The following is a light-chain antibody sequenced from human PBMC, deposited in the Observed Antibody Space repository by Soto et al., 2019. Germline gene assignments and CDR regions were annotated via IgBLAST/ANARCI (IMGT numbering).Light chain of an antibody. Sequence: DIQMTQSPSSLSASVGDRVTIPCRASQSISSYLNWYQQKPGKAPKLLIYAASSLQSGVPSRFSGHGSGTDFTLTISSLQPEDFATYYCQQSYSTPRTFGQGTKVDI. CDR2: AAS. V-gene: IGKV1-39*01. CDR3: QQSYSTPRT. J-gene: IGKJ1*01. CDR1: QSISSY.